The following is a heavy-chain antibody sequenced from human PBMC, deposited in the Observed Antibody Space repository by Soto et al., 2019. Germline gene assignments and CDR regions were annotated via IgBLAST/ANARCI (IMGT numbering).Heavy chain of an antibody. CDR1: GGSISSYY. CDR2: IYYSGST. Sequence: PSETLSLTCTVSGGSISSYYWSWIRQPPGKGLEWIGYIYYSGSTNYNPSLKSRVTISVDTSKNQFSLKLSSVTAADTAVYYCARHRTDYDFWSGYPTLMDVWGKGTTVTLSS. V-gene: IGHV4-59*08. D-gene: IGHD3-3*01. CDR3: ARHRTDYDFWSGYPTLMDV. J-gene: IGHJ6*04.